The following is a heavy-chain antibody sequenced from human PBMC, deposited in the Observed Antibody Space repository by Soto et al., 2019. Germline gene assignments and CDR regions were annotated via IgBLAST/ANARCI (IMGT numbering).Heavy chain of an antibody. V-gene: IGHV3-66*01. Sequence: GGSLRLSCAASGFTFSSYSMNWVRQAPGKGLEWVSVIYSGGSTYYADSVKGRFTISRDNSKNTLYLQMNSLRAEDTAVYYCARAGPSSSWSPSWFDPWGQGTLVTVSS. CDR2: IYSGGST. D-gene: IGHD6-13*01. CDR1: GFTFSSYS. J-gene: IGHJ5*02. CDR3: ARAGPSSSWSPSWFDP.